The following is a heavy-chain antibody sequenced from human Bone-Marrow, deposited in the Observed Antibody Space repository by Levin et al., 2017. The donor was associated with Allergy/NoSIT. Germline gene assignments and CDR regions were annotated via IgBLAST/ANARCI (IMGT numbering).Heavy chain of an antibody. CDR3: ARFWDFWSGYYTSNYFDY. V-gene: IGHV4-61*01. CDR1: GGSVSSGSYY. D-gene: IGHD3-3*01. CDR2: IYYSGST. J-gene: IGHJ4*02. Sequence: ASETLSLTCTVSGGSVSSGSYYWSWIRQPPGKGLEWIGYIYYSGSTNYNPSLKSRVTISVDTSKNQFSLKLSSVTAADTAVYYCARFWDFWSGYYTSNYFDYWGQGTLVTVSS.